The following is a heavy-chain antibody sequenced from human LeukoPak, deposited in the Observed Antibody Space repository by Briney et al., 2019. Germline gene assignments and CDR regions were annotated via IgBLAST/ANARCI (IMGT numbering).Heavy chain of an antibody. CDR2: INPHSGGT. CDR1: GYTFTDYY. CDR3: ARVMPLEGSGSYTLDY. V-gene: IGHV1-2*02. Sequence: ASVKVSCKPSGYTFTDYYMHWVRQAPGQGLEWMGWINPHSGGTKYAQKFQGRVTMSRDTSISTAYMELSRLRSDDTAVYYCARVMPLEGSGSYTLDYWGQGTLVTVSS. J-gene: IGHJ4*02. D-gene: IGHD3-10*01.